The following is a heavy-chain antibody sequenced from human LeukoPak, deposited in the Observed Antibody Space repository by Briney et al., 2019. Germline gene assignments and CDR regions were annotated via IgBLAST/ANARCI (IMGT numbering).Heavy chain of an antibody. J-gene: IGHJ5*02. CDR1: GGTFSSNA. D-gene: IGHD2-2*02. V-gene: IGHV1-69*01. Sequence: SVKVSCKASGGTFSSNAISWVRQAPGQGLEWMGGIIPIFGTANYAQKFQGRVTITADESTSTAYMELSSLRSEDTAVYYCAREGRGIVVVPAAIRGRPEPRYNWFDPWGQGTLVTVSS. CDR2: IIPIFGTA. CDR3: AREGRGIVVVPAAIRGRPEPRYNWFDP.